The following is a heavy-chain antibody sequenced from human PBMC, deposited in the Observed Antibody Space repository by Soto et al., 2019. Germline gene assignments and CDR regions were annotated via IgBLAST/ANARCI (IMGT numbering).Heavy chain of an antibody. J-gene: IGHJ6*02. V-gene: IGHV3-33*08. CDR2: IWYDGSNK. D-gene: IGHD6-13*01. CDR1: GFTFSSYS. Sequence: PGGSLRLSCAASGFTFSSYSMNWVRQAPGKGLEWVAVIWYDGSNKYYADSVKGRFTISRDNSKNTLYLQMNSLRAEDTAVYYCARVSSSSSNYYYYYGMDVWGQGTTVTVSS. CDR3: ARVSSSSSNYYYYYGMDV.